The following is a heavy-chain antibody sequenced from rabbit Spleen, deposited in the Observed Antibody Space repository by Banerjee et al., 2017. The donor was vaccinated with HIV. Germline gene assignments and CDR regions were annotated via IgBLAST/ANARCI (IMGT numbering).Heavy chain of an antibody. CDR1: GFSFSSSDY. J-gene: IGHJ4*01. V-gene: IGHV1S45*01. D-gene: IGHD8-1*01. Sequence: QQQLEESGGGLVKPEGSLALTCKASGFSFSSSDYICWVRQAPGKGLEWISCIAGSSSGFTYSATWAKGRFTISKTSSTTVTLQMTSLTAADTATYFCARDGAGGSYFALWGPGTLVTVS. CDR3: ARDGAGGSYFAL. CDR2: IAGSSSGFT.